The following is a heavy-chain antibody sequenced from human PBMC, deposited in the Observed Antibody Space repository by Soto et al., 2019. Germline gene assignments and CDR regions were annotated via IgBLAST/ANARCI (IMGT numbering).Heavy chain of an antibody. V-gene: IGHV3-11*01. Sequence: QGQLVESGGGLVKPGGSLRLSCEASGFTFSDYYMAWIRQAPGKGLEWVSYITGRGNVIYYADSVKGRCTISRDNARNTLCLHIRSLRAEDTAVYYCARADWQRRDWTDPFDYWGQGTLVTVSS. J-gene: IGHJ4*02. CDR1: GFTFSDYY. CDR3: ARADWQRRDWTDPFDY. CDR2: ITGRGNVI. D-gene: IGHD1-1*01.